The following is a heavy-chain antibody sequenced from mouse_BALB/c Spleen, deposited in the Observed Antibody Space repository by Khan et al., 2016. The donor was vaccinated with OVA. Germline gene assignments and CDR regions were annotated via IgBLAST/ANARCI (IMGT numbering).Heavy chain of an antibody. CDR2: IYPYNDAT. Sequence: EVELVESGPEVVKPGASVKMSCKASGYTFTSSVMHWVKQKPGQGLEWIGYIYPYNDATKYNEKFSGKATLTSDKSSSTAYMELSSLTSEDSAVYLCAPVDTYYVSFADWGQGTLVTVSA. CDR1: GYTFTSSV. D-gene: IGHD1-1*01. J-gene: IGHJ3*01. CDR3: APVDTYYVSFAD. V-gene: IGHV1S136*01.